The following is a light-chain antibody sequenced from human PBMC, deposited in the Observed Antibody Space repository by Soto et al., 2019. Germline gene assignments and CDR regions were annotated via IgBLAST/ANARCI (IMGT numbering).Light chain of an antibody. CDR1: NSDVGGYDF. V-gene: IGLV2-11*01. J-gene: IGLJ1*01. CDR2: DVT. CDR3: SLYTSENANV. Sequence: QSALTQPLSVSGSPGQSVTISCTGTNSDVGGYDFVSWYQQHPGKAPKLMIYDVTNRPSGVPDRFSGSKSGNTASLTISGLQAADEADYYCSLYTSENANVFGTGTKLTVL.